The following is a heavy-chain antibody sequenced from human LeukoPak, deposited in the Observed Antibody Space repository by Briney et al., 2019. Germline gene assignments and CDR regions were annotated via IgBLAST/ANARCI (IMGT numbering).Heavy chain of an antibody. J-gene: IGHJ5*02. Sequence: SGGSLRLSCAASGFTFSVYSMNWVRQAPGKGLEWVSSISTSSSYICYADSVKGRFTISRDNARNSLYLQMNSLRAEDTAVYYCARDRYCGGDCSSPSNWFDPWGQGTLVTVSS. V-gene: IGHV3-21*01. D-gene: IGHD2-21*02. CDR3: ARDRYCGGDCSSPSNWFDP. CDR1: GFTFSVYS. CDR2: ISTSSSYI.